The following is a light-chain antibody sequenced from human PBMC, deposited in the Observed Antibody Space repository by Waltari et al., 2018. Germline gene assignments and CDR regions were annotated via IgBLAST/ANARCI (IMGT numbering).Light chain of an antibody. CDR3: MQGLQVPYT. Sequence: DILMTPSPLSLPVTPVEPASIPCRSSQSPLTNRGYHYLHWYLQKPGQSPQLLIYLDSNRASGVPDRFSGTGSGTNFTLKITRVEAEDVGVYYCMQGLQVPYTFGQGTKLEI. CDR1: QSPLTNRGYHY. V-gene: IGKV2-28*01. CDR2: LDS. J-gene: IGKJ2*01.